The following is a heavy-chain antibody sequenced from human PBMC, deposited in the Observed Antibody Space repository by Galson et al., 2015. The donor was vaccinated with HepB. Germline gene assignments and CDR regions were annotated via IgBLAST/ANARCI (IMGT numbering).Heavy chain of an antibody. CDR2: ISYDGSNK. Sequence: SLRLSCAASGFTFSSYAMHWARQAPGKGLEWVALISYDGSNKYYADAVKGRFTISRENSKNTLSLQMNSLRAEDTAVYYCASDTAGLASYYFDYWGQGTLVTVSS. J-gene: IGHJ4*02. CDR3: ASDTAGLASYYFDY. D-gene: IGHD4-17*01. CDR1: GFTFSSYA. V-gene: IGHV3-30*04.